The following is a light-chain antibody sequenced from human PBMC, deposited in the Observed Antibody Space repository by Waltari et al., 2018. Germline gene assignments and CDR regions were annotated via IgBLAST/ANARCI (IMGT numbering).Light chain of an antibody. CDR1: QNIGNY. V-gene: IGKV3-11*01. J-gene: IGKJ3*01. Sequence: EVVLTQSPATLSLSPGDRATLSCRASQNIGNYLAWYQQKPGQAPRLLIQAASNMATGVPARFSGSGSATDFTLTISSLEPEDFAVYYCQNRRNWPLLTFGPGTKVDI. CDR3: QNRRNWPLLT. CDR2: AAS.